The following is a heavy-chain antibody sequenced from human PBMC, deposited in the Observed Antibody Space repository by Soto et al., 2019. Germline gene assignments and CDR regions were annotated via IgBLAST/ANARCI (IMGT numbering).Heavy chain of an antibody. CDR3: ATRNGGPYSYGFEYDY. Sequence: GASVKVSCKVSGYTLTELSMHWVRQAPGKGLEWMGGFDPEDGETIYAQKFQGRVAMTEDTSTDTAYMELSSLRSEDTAVYYRATRNGGPYSYGFEYDYWGQGTQVTVSS. J-gene: IGHJ4*02. CDR2: FDPEDGET. D-gene: IGHD5-18*01. CDR1: GYTLTELS. V-gene: IGHV1-24*01.